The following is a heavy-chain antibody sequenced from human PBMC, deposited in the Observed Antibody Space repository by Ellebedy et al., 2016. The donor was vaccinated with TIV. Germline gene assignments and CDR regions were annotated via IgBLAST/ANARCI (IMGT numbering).Heavy chain of an antibody. J-gene: IGHJ4*02. CDR3: AKGGGSYYHSPLDY. CDR2: ISYDGDK. Sequence: GESLKISCEASGFTFSSYGMHWVRQAPGMGLEWVALISYDGDKYFADSVKGRFAISRDNSKNTLYLQMKSLRAEDTAVYYCAKGGGSYYHSPLDYWGQGTLVTVSS. V-gene: IGHV3-30*18. CDR1: GFTFSSYG. D-gene: IGHD1-26*01.